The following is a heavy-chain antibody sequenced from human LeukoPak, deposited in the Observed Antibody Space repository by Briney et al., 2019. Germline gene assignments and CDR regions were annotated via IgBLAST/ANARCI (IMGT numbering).Heavy chain of an antibody. CDR3: ARGAYYYED. Sequence: GGSLRLSCAASGVTLSTYAMNWVRQAPGKGLEWVSYISSSSSTIYYADSVRGRFTISRDNAKNSLYLQMNSLRAEDTAVYYCARGAYYYEDWGQGTLVTVSS. D-gene: IGHD3-22*01. CDR2: ISSSSSTI. CDR1: GVTLSTYA. V-gene: IGHV3-48*01. J-gene: IGHJ4*02.